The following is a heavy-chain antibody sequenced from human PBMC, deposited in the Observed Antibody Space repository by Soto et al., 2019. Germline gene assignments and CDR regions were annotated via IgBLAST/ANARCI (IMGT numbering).Heavy chain of an antibody. CDR2: IKSKSAGETT. V-gene: IGHV3-15*05. Sequence: EVQLVESGGGLVKPGGSLRLSCAASGFIFRTTWMAWVRQAPGKGLEWVGRIKSKSAGETTDYADPVKGRFTISSDDSKDTLYLHMDSLETGDTAVYYCSTGSPFSGSVFDYWGQGTLVTVSS. D-gene: IGHD1-26*01. CDR3: STGSPFSGSVFDY. J-gene: IGHJ4*02. CDR1: GFIFRTTW.